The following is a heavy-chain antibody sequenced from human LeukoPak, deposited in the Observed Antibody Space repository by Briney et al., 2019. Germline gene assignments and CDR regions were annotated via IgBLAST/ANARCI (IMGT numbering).Heavy chain of an antibody. D-gene: IGHD1-26*01. V-gene: IGHV3-20*04. J-gene: IGHJ4*02. CDR1: GFIFGDFA. CDR2: INWNGGRT. Sequence: PGGSLRLSCAASGFIFGDFAMSWVRQAPGKGLEWVPDINWNGGRTSYADSVKGRFIISRDNTKKSLYLHMKSLRAGDTALYYCARHLRPQLVGATTEAPFGYWGQGTLVIVSS. CDR3: ARHLRPQLVGATTEAPFGY.